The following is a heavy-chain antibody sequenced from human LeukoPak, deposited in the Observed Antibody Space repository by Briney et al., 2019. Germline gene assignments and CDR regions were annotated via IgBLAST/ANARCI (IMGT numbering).Heavy chain of an antibody. CDR1: GFTVSSNY. D-gene: IGHD3-22*01. CDR3: ARAAYDSNGFTANHDY. V-gene: IGHV3-53*01. J-gene: IGHJ4*02. Sequence: GGSLRLSCAASGFTVSSNYMSWVRQAPGKGLEWVSVLYSDSTTYYADSVKGRFTISRDNSKNTLYLQMNNLRAEDTAVYYCARAAYDSNGFTANHDYWGQGTLVTVSS. CDR2: LYSDSTT.